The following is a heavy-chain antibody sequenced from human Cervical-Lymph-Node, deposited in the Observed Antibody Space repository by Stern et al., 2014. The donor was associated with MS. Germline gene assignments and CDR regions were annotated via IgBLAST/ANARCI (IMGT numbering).Heavy chain of an antibody. CDR3: ARGLSSSFRNPPFY. J-gene: IGHJ4*02. V-gene: IGHV4-59*01. Sequence: QVQLQESGPGLVKPSETLSLTCTVSGVSISSYYWNWIRQSPEKGLEWIGYIYQSGGPNYSPSLNGRVTISLDTSKNQISLRLSSVTAADTAVYFCARGLSSSFRNPPFYWGPGTLVTVSS. D-gene: IGHD6-6*01. CDR1: GVSISSYY. CDR2: IYQSGGP.